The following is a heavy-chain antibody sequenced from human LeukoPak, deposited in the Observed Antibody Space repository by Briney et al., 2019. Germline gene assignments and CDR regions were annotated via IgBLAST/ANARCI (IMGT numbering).Heavy chain of an antibody. CDR3: AREKTYSSSSVYYHYGMDV. CDR2: IYSGGST. D-gene: IGHD6-6*01. CDR1: GFTFNNYA. V-gene: IGHV3-53*01. Sequence: GGSLRLSCAASGFTFNNYAMTWVRQAPGKGLEWVSIIYSGGSTYYVDSVKGRFTISRDNSKNTLYLQMNSLRAEDTAVYYCAREKTYSSSSVYYHYGMDVWGQGTTVTVSS. J-gene: IGHJ6*02.